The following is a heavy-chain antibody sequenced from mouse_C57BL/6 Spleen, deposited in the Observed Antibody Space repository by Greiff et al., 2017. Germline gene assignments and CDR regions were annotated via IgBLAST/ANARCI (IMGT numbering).Heavy chain of an antibody. Sequence: VQLQQSGAELVRPGASVTLSCKASGYTFTDYEMHWVKQTPVHGLEWIGAIDPETGGTAYNQKFKGKAILTADKSSSTAYMELRSLTSEDSAVYYCTRSPFYGSSPYYFDYWGQGTTRTVSS. J-gene: IGHJ2*01. CDR2: IDPETGGT. V-gene: IGHV1-15*01. CDR3: TRSPFYGSSPYYFDY. D-gene: IGHD1-1*01. CDR1: GYTFTDYE.